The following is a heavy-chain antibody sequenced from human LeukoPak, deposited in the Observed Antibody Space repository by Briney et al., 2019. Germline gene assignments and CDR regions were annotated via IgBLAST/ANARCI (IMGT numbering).Heavy chain of an antibody. CDR3: AREGGGYNNRGFDY. V-gene: IGHV3-21*01. CDR2: ISSSSSYI. CDR1: GFTFSNAW. D-gene: IGHD5-24*01. J-gene: IGHJ4*02. Sequence: GGSLRLSCAASGFTFSNAWMSWVRQAPGKGLEWVSSISSSSSYIYYADSVKGRFTISRDNAKNSLYLQMNSLRAEDTAVYYCAREGGGYNNRGFDYWGQGTLVTVSS.